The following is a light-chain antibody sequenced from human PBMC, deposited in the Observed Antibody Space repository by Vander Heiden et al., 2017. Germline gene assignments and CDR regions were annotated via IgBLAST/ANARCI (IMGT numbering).Light chain of an antibody. V-gene: IGLV3-1*01. CDR1: DLGQRF. J-gene: IGLJ1*01. CDR3: QAWDSSAGQV. Sequence: SYDLTQPHSVSVSPGQTATITCSGDDLGQRFTSWYQQKPGQSPVSVIYQDNKRPSGIPERFSGSSSGNTATLTITGTQTMDEADYYCQAWDSSAGQVLGTGTKVTVL. CDR2: QDN.